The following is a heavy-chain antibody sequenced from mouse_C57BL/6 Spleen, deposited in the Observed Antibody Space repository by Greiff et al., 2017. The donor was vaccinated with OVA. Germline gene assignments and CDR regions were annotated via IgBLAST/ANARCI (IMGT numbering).Heavy chain of an antibody. J-gene: IGHJ2*01. CDR1: GYTFTDYY. Sequence: EVKLQQSGPELVKPGASVKISCKASGYTFTDYYMNWVKQSHGKSLEWIGDINPNNGGTSYNQKFKGKATLTVDKSSSTAYMELRSLTSEDSAVYYCARRYYGSSFDYWGQGTTLTVSS. CDR3: ARRYYGSSFDY. V-gene: IGHV1-26*01. CDR2: INPNNGGT. D-gene: IGHD1-1*01.